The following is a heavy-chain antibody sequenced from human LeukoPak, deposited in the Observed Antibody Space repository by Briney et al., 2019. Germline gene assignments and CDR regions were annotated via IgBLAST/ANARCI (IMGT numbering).Heavy chain of an antibody. CDR1: GGTFSSYT. J-gene: IGHJ6*02. CDR2: IIPILGIA. Sequence: SVKVSCKASGGTFSSYTINWVRQAPGQGLEWMGRIIPILGIANYAQKFQGRVTITADKSTSTAYMELSSLRSEDTAVYYCARAEVYYYGMDVWAQGTRVTVSS. V-gene: IGHV1-69*02. CDR3: ARAEVYYYGMDV.